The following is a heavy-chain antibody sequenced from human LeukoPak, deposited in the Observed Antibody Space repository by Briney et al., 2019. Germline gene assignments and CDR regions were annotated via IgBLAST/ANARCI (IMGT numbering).Heavy chain of an antibody. J-gene: IGHJ4*02. CDR1: GGSFRGFY. Sequence: SETLSLTCAVYGGSFRGFYWSWIRQPPGKGLEWIGEINHSGSTNYNPSLKSRVTMSVDTSKDQFSLKLSSVTAADTAVFYCARGTRNRHYYDSSVYVDYWGQGTLVTVSS. V-gene: IGHV4-34*01. CDR2: INHSGST. D-gene: IGHD3-22*01. CDR3: ARGTRNRHYYDSSVYVDY.